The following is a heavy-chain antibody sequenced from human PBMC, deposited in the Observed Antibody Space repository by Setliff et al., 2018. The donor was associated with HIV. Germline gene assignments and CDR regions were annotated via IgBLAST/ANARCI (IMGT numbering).Heavy chain of an antibody. V-gene: IGHV4-4*09. CDR1: GTSISSYY. CDR2: IYTSGST. CDR3: ARALPRAFDI. Sequence: PSETLSLTCTVSGTSISSYYWSWIRQPPGKGLVWIGYIYTSGSTNYNPSLKSRVTISVDTSKNQFSLRLSSVTAADTAVYYCARALPRAFDIWGQGTMVT. J-gene: IGHJ3*02.